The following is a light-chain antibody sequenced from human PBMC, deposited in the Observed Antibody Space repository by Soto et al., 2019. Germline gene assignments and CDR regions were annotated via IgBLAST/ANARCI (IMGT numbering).Light chain of an antibody. J-gene: IGKJ4*01. CDR1: QSVSSSY. Sequence: EIVLTQSPGTLSLSPGERATLSGRASQSVSSSYLAWYQQKPGQAPRLLIYGASSRATGIPDRFSGSGSGTDFTLTISRLEPEDLAVYYCHQYDSSPLTFGGGTKVEIK. V-gene: IGKV3-20*01. CDR2: GAS. CDR3: HQYDSSPLT.